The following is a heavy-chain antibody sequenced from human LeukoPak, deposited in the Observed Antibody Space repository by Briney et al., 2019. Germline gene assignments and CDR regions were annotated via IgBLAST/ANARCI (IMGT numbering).Heavy chain of an antibody. Sequence: GGALSLLCAVCGFPFPIYDKMWAPRARGKGRQGVTAITCSGGSVFCADCVKGRFTISRDHYGNTLYRRMNGMRAEDTAVYYCATLPGGPTGYVGYGGEEYWGRGNLVPVSA. CDR3: ATLPGGPTGYVGYGGEEY. J-gene: IGHJ4*02. V-gene: IGHV3-23*01. CDR1: GFPFPIYD. CDR2: ITCSGGSV. D-gene: IGHD5-12*01.